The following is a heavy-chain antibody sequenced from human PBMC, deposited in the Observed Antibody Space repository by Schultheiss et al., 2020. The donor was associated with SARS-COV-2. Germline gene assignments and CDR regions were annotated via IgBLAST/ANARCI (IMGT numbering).Heavy chain of an antibody. CDR2: IKQDGTEY. CDR3: TSLSVAVNYYAFDI. Sequence: GGSLRLSCAASGFTFSTYRMSWVRQAPGKGLEWVANIKQDGTEYYYMDSVKGRFTISRDNSKNTLYLQMNSLRAEDTAVYYCTSLSVAVNYYAFDIWGQGTMVTVSS. D-gene: IGHD2-15*01. CDR1: GFTFSTYR. J-gene: IGHJ3*02. V-gene: IGHV3-7*01.